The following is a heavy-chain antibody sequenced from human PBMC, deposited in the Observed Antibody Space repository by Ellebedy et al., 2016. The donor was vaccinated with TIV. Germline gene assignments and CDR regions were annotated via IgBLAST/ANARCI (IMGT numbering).Heavy chain of an antibody. Sequence: AASVKVSCKASGFTFTDYGVTWVRQAPGQGLEWMGGIIPMFGTPIYAQKFQGRVTITADESTSTAYMDLSSLRFEDTAVYYCATYGDSNGQAFDMWGQGTMVTVSS. CDR3: ATYGDSNGQAFDM. D-gene: IGHD4-17*01. J-gene: IGHJ3*02. V-gene: IGHV1-69*13. CDR1: GFTFTDYG. CDR2: IIPMFGTP.